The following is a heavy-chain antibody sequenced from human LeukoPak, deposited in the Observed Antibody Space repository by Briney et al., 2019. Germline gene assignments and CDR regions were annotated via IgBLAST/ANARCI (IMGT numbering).Heavy chain of an antibody. CDR1: GFTFNNYG. Sequence: GESLKISCTASGFTFNNYGMSWVRQAPGKGLEWVSGISYDGLNTYYADSVKGRFTISRDNSKRTVSLEMTSLRADDTGVYYCAKDGAQYSSGPECDPRGQGTLVGVSP. V-gene: IGHV3-23*01. CDR2: ISYDGLNT. CDR3: AKDGAQYSSGPECDP. D-gene: IGHD6-19*01. J-gene: IGHJ5*02.